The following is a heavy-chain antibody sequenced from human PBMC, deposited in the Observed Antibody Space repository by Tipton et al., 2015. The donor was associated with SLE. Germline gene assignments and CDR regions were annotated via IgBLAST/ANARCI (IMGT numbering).Heavy chain of an antibody. CDR1: GVSISNHY. J-gene: IGHJ4*02. Sequence: TLSLTCTVSGVSISNHYWSWIRQPPGKGLEWIGYIYGSGSTNYNPSLKSRLTISIDRSKDLFSLRLTSVTAADTAVYFCARHLIGGSDSSPFDYWGPGVLVSVSS. CDR2: IYGSGST. CDR3: ARHLIGGSDSSPFDY. V-gene: IGHV4-59*11. D-gene: IGHD6-6*01.